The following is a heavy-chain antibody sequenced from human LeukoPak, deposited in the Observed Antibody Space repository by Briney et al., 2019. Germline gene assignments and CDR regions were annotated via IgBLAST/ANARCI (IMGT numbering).Heavy chain of an antibody. CDR1: GGSISSSNYY. J-gene: IGHJ5*02. CDR2: VYYSGST. V-gene: IGHV4-39*01. CDR3: ARLYHDSRGYYWFDP. D-gene: IGHD3-22*01. Sequence: PSETLSLTCTVSGGSISSSNYYWGWIRQPPGRGLEWIGSVYYSGSTYSNPSLKGRVTVSVDTSKNQFSLRLYSVTAADTAVYYCARLYHDSRGYYWFDPWGQGTLVTVSS.